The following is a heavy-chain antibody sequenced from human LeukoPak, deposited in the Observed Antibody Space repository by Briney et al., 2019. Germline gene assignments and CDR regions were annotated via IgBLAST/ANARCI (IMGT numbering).Heavy chain of an antibody. Sequence: ASVKVSCKASGYTFTSYGISWVRQAPGQGLEWIGWISAYNGNTNYAQKLQGRVTMTTDTSTSTAYMELRSLRSDDTAVYYCARDLGYYDSSGFPMDTWGQGTLVTVSS. J-gene: IGHJ5*02. D-gene: IGHD3-22*01. V-gene: IGHV1-18*01. CDR3: ARDLGYYDSSGFPMDT. CDR1: GYTFTSYG. CDR2: ISAYNGNT.